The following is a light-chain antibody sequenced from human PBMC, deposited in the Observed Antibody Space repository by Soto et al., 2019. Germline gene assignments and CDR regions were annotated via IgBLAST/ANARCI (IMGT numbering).Light chain of an antibody. V-gene: IGLV7-46*01. CDR1: TGAVTSGHY. Sequence: QAVVTQEPSLTVSPGGTVTLACGSSTGAVTSGHYPYWFQQKPGQAPRTLISDTTNKHSWTPARFSGSLLGGKAALTLAGAQTDDEADYYCLLSYSGTYWVFGGGTKLTVL. CDR3: LLSYSGTYWV. CDR2: DTT. J-gene: IGLJ3*02.